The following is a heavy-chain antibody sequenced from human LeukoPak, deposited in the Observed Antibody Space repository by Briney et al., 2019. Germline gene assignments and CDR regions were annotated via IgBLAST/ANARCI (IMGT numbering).Heavy chain of an antibody. V-gene: IGHV4-34*01. Sequence: PSETLSLTCAVYGGSFSHNYWSWIRQSPGKGLEWIGSIYHSGSTYYNPSLKSRVTISVDTSKNQFSLKLSSVTAADTAVYYCARVLYYDFLNSYDPRGQGTLVTVSP. CDR1: GGSFSHNY. CDR2: IYHSGST. D-gene: IGHD3-3*01. J-gene: IGHJ5*02. CDR3: ARVLYYDFLNSYDP.